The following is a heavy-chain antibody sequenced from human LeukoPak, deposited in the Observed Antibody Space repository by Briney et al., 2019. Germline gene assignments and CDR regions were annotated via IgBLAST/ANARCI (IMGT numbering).Heavy chain of an antibody. D-gene: IGHD6-19*01. CDR3: VRVGAVAGPGGWFDP. V-gene: IGHV1-18*01. Sequence: ASVKVSCKASGYTFTSYGISWVRQAPGQGLEWMGWISAYNGNTNYAQKLQGRVTMTTYTFTSTAYMELRSLRSDDTAVYYCVRVGAVAGPGGWFDPWGQGTLVTVSS. CDR2: ISAYNGNT. J-gene: IGHJ5*02. CDR1: GYTFTSYG.